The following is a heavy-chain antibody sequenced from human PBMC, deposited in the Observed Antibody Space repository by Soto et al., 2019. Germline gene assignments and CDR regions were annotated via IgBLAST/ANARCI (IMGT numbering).Heavy chain of an antibody. CDR2: FNYYGTT. Sequence: QLQLQESGPGLVKASEALSLTCKVSGGSINSRSYYWGWIRQPPGKGPEWIGSFNYYGTTYYNPSLKSRVTISVDASKSQFSLRLSSVTATDTAVYHCARHEAFSGIGPLWGQGTLVTVSS. CDR1: GGSINSRSYY. V-gene: IGHV4-39*01. D-gene: IGHD2-15*01. CDR3: ARHEAFSGIGPL. J-gene: IGHJ3*01.